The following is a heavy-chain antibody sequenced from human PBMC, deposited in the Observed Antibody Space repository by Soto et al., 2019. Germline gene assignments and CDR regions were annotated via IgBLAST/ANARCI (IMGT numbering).Heavy chain of an antibody. CDR1: DGSLSPNY. CDR2: IYYAGTT. Sequence: SETLSLTCTVSDGSLSPNYWSWIRQPPGKGLEWIGYIYYAGTTTYNPSLQSRVSISLDTSKNEVSLKLTSVTAADTAVYYCARGPPYNWNQNWFDPWGQGTLVTVSS. V-gene: IGHV4-59*08. D-gene: IGHD1-20*01. CDR3: ARGPPYNWNQNWFDP. J-gene: IGHJ5*02.